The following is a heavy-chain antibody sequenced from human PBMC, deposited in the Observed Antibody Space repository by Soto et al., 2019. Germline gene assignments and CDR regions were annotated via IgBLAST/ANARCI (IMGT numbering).Heavy chain of an antibody. J-gene: IGHJ4*01. CDR2: IHHSGST. CDR3: ARGLGATDY. Sequence: SETLSLTCAVYGESLSGYYWTWIRQPPGKGLEWIGEIHHSGSTSYNPSLKSRVNMSIDLSKNQFSLRLTSVTAADTAVYYCARGLGATDYWGQGTLVTVSS. CDR1: GESLSGYY. D-gene: IGHD2-15*01. V-gene: IGHV4-34*01.